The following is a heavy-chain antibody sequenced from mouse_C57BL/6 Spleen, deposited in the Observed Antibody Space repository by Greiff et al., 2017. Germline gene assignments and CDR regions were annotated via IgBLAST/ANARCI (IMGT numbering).Heavy chain of an antibody. V-gene: IGHV1-75*01. CDR3: ARWGTTVVGFDY. J-gene: IGHJ2*01. Sequence: QVHVKQSGPELVKPGASVKISCKASGYTFTDYYINWVKQRPGQGLEWIGWIFPGSGSNYYNEKFKGKATLTVDKSSSTAYMLLSSLTSEDSAVYVCARWGTTVVGFDYWGQGTTLTVSS. CDR2: IFPGSGSN. D-gene: IGHD1-1*01. CDR1: GYTFTDYY.